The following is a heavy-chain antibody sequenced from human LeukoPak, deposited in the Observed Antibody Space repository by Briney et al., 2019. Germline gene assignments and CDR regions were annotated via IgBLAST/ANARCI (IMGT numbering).Heavy chain of an antibody. CDR1: GYTFSSYS. CDR2: ISSSSSYI. V-gene: IGHV3-21*01. D-gene: IGHD6-19*01. Sequence: GGSLRLSWAASGYTFSSYSVNWVRQAPGKGLEWVSSISSSSSYIFYPDSVKGRFTISRDNAKNSLYLQMNSLRAEDTAVYYCARGGGLVYSSGWYGDYWGQGTLVTVSS. J-gene: IGHJ4*02. CDR3: ARGGGLVYSSGWYGDY.